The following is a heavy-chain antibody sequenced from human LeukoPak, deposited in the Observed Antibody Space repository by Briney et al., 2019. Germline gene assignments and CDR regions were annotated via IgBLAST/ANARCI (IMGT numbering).Heavy chain of an antibody. CDR2: MNPNSGNT. CDR3: ARVAYDCSSTSCPYYFDY. CDR1: GYTFTSYD. Sequence: ASVKVSCKASGYTFTSYDINWVRQSTGQGLGWMGWMNPNSGNTGYAQKFQGRVTMTRNTSISTTYMELSSLRSEDTAVYYCARVAYDCSSTSCPYYFDYWGQGTLVTVSS. V-gene: IGHV1-8*01. D-gene: IGHD2-2*01. J-gene: IGHJ4*02.